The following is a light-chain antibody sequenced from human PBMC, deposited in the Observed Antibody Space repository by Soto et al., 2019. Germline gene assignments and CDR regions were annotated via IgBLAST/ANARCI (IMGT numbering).Light chain of an antibody. V-gene: IGKV3-20*01. CDR2: AAS. J-gene: IGKJ2*01. Sequence: EIVLTQSPGTLSLSPGERATLSCRASQSISSSYLAWYQQRPGQAPRLLIYAASSRATGIPDSFSGGGSATDFTLTVSRLEPEDFAVYYCQQYGSSPRTFGQGTKLEIK. CDR1: QSISSSY. CDR3: QQYGSSPRT.